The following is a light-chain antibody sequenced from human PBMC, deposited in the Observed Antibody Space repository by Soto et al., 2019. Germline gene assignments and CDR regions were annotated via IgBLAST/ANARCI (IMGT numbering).Light chain of an antibody. CDR2: GAS. CDR3: QQYGVTPPNS. Sequence: EIVLTQSPGTLSLSPGERATLSCRASQIVISTFSAWFQQKPDQPPMLLIYGASTRATGIPDRFSGSGWGTDSTLTIIGLEPSDFVLYYCQQYGVTPPNSFGGGTKVEV. CDR1: QIVISTF. V-gene: IGKV3-20*01. J-gene: IGKJ4*01.